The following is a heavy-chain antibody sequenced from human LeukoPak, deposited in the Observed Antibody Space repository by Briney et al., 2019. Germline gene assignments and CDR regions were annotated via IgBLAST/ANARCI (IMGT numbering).Heavy chain of an antibody. D-gene: IGHD4-23*01. J-gene: IGHJ4*02. CDR3: ARSIYDGNWFWNPEFDF. CDR2: ISSSGTTI. CDR1: GFTFREYY. Sequence: GGSLRLSCAASGFTFREYYISWRRQAPGKGLEWVSYISSSGTTIYYADSVKGRFTISRDNAKNSLYLQMNSLRAEDTAVYYCARSIYDGNWFWNPEFDFWGQGTLVTVSS. V-gene: IGHV3-11*04.